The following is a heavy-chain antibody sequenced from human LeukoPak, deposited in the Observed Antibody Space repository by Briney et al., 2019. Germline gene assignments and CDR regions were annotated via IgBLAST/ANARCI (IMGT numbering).Heavy chain of an antibody. CDR3: ARQYSSSWYPYYYDGMDV. CDR2: IYYSGST. Sequence: TSETLSLTCTVSGGSISSYYWSWIRQPPGKGLEWIGYIYYSGSTNYNPSLKSRVTISVDTSKNQFSLKLSSVTAADTAVYYCARQYSSSWYPYYYDGMDVWGQGTTVTVSS. V-gene: IGHV4-59*08. CDR1: GGSISSYY. J-gene: IGHJ6*02. D-gene: IGHD6-13*01.